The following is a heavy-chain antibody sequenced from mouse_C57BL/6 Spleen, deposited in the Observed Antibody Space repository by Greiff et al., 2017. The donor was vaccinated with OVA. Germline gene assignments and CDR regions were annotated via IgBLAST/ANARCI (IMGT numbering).Heavy chain of an antibody. CDR3: ARGDDYDGKVWFAY. D-gene: IGHD2-4*01. CDR2: INPNNGGT. J-gene: IGHJ3*01. CDR1: GYTFTDYY. Sequence: VQLQQSGPELVKPGASVKISCKASGYTFTDYYMNWVKQSHGKSLEWIGDINPNNGGTSYNQKFKGKATLTVDKSSSTAYMELRSLTSEDSAVYYCARGDDYDGKVWFAYWGQGTLVTVSA. V-gene: IGHV1-26*01.